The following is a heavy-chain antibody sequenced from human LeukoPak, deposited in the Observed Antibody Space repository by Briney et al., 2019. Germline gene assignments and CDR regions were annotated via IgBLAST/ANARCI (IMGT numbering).Heavy chain of an antibody. CDR1: AFTFSTYS. V-gene: IGHV3-21*01. CDR2: ITSSSSYI. CDR3: ARVTPGADTGNFYYYHMDV. Sequence: PGGSLRLSCAVSAFTFSTYSMTWVRQAPRKGLEWVSSITSSSSYIYYADSVRGRFTISRDNAKNSLYLQMNSLRAEDTAVYYCARVTPGADTGNFYYYHMDVWGKGTTVTVSS. D-gene: IGHD3-10*01. J-gene: IGHJ6*03.